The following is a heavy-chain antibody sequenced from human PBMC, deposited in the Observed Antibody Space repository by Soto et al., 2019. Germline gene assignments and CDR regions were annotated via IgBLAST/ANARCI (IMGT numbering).Heavy chain of an antibody. CDR1: GYTFTSYG. J-gene: IGHJ4*02. D-gene: IGHD6-19*01. V-gene: IGHV1-18*04. CDR2: ISAYNGNT. CDR3: ARCYRSSGWYRFDY. Sequence: ASVKVSWKASGYTFTSYGISWVRQAPGQGLEWMGWISAYNGNTNYAQKLQGRVTMTTDTSTSTAYMELRSLRSDDTAVYYCARCYRSSGWYRFDYWGQGTLVTVSS.